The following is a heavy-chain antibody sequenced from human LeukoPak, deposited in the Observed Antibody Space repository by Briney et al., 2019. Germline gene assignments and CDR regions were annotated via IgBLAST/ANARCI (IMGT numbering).Heavy chain of an antibody. V-gene: IGHV4-59*01. D-gene: IGHD6-19*01. Sequence: PSETLSLTCTVSGGSLSSYYWSWIRQPPGKGLEWIGYIYYSGSTNYNPSLKSRVTISVDTSKNQFSLKLSSVTAADTAVYYCARHDSSGWYYFDYWGQGTLVTVSS. CDR2: IYYSGST. J-gene: IGHJ4*02. CDR1: GGSLSSYY. CDR3: ARHDSSGWYYFDY.